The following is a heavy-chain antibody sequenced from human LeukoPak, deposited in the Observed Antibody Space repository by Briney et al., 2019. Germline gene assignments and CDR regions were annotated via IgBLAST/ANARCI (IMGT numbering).Heavy chain of an antibody. J-gene: IGHJ5*02. Sequence: EASVKVSCKASGYTFTSYGISWVRQAPGQGLEWMGWISAYNGNTNYAQKLQGRVTMTTDTSTSTAYMELRSLRSDDTAVYYCAREGPQWLIRYNWFDPWGQGTLVTVSS. D-gene: IGHD6-19*01. V-gene: IGHV1-18*01. CDR3: AREGPQWLIRYNWFDP. CDR2: ISAYNGNT. CDR1: GYTFTSYG.